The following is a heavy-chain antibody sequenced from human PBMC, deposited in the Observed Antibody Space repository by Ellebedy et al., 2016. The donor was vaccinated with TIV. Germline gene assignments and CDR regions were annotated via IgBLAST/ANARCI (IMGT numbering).Heavy chain of an antibody. Sequence: GESLKISXAASGFTGSLYWMSWVRQPPGRGLEWVANIDQDGTKKYYVDSVKGRFSISRDNTKNSLYLQMNSLRAGDTAVYYCARQFTFHSYAFDVWGQGTTVTVSS. CDR2: IDQDGTKK. J-gene: IGHJ3*01. CDR1: GFTGSLYW. CDR3: ARQFTFHSYAFDV. V-gene: IGHV3-7*01. D-gene: IGHD2/OR15-2a*01.